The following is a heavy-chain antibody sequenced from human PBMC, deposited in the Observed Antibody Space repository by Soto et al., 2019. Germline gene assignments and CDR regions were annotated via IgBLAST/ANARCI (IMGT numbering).Heavy chain of an antibody. D-gene: IGHD2-15*01. CDR1: GGSISSGVYY. Sequence: SETLSLTCTVSGGSISSGVYYWSWIRQHPGKGLEWIGYIYYSGSTYYNPSLKSRVTISVDTSKNQFSLKLSSVTAADTAVYYCARAVVVVSNWFDPWGQGTLVTVSS. CDR3: ARAVVVVSNWFDP. V-gene: IGHV4-31*03. CDR2: IYYSGST. J-gene: IGHJ5*02.